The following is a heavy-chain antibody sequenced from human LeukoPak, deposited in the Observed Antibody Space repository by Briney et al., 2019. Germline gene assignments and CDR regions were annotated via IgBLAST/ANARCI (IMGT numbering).Heavy chain of an antibody. V-gene: IGHV4-4*09. D-gene: IGHD2-2*01. Sequence: SETLSLTCTVSGGSISSYYWSWIRQPPGNGLEWIGYIYTSGSTNYNPSLKSRVTISVDTSKNQFSLKLSSVTAADTAVYYCARATDIVVVPAAPGWFDPWGQGTLVTVSS. CDR2: IYTSGST. CDR1: GGSISSYY. J-gene: IGHJ5*02. CDR3: ARATDIVVVPAAPGWFDP.